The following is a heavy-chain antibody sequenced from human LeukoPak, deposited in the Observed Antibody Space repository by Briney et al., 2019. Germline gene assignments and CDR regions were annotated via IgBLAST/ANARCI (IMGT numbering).Heavy chain of an antibody. CDR1: GYSFTSYW. D-gene: IGHD6-6*01. V-gene: IGHV5-51*01. Sequence: KVSCKGTGYSFTSYWIGRVRQMPGKGLEWMGIIYPGASDTRYSPSFQGQVTISADKSISTAYLQWSSLQASDTAIYYCARLQLGRGFVDYWGQGTLVTVSS. CDR3: ARLQLGRGFVDY. CDR2: IYPGASDT. J-gene: IGHJ4*02.